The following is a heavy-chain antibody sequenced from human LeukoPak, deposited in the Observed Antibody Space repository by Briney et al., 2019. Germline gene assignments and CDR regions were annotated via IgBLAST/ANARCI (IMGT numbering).Heavy chain of an antibody. V-gene: IGHV1-69*13. CDR1: GGTFSSYA. D-gene: IGHD3-3*01. CDR2: IIPIFGTA. CDR3: ATGLLNDDFWSGYYPVDY. J-gene: IGHJ4*02. Sequence: ASVKVSCKASGGTFSSYAISWVRQAPGQGLEWMGGIIPIFGTANYAQKFQGRVTITADESTSTAYMELSSLRSEDTAVYYCATGLLNDDFWSGYYPVDYWGQGTLVTVSS.